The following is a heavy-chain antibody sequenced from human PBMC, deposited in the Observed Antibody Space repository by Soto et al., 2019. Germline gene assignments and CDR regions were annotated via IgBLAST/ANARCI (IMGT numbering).Heavy chain of an antibody. CDR1: AFTLSAYD. D-gene: IGHD2-15*01. Sequence: GSQRLSCAASAFTLSAYDMHWVRQPNGKGLEWVSALGAADDPYYLGSVKGRFTISRENAKNSLYLQMNNLRAGDTAVYYCARAYSGRLPRRADYYYAMDVWGQGTTVTVYS. CDR3: ARAYSGRLPRRADYYYAMDV. J-gene: IGHJ6*02. V-gene: IGHV3-13*05. CDR2: LGAADDP.